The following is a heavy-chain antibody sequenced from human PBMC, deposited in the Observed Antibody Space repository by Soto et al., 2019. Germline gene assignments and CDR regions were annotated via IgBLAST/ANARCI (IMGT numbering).Heavy chain of an antibody. CDR3: ATNREGATYDFDY. V-gene: IGHV1-58*01. CDR1: TFTFTSSA. J-gene: IGHJ4*02. CDR2: IVVGSGNT. D-gene: IGHD1-26*01. Sequence: QMQLVQSGPEVKQPGTSVKVSCKASTFTFTSSAVQWVRQARGQRLEWIGWIVVGSGNTKYAQNFQARVTIARDMSSVTAYLELRSLRSADPAVDYSATNREGATYDFDYSGQGTLLSVYS.